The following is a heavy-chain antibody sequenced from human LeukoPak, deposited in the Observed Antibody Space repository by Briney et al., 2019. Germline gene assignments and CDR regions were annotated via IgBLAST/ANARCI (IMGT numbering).Heavy chain of an antibody. V-gene: IGHV5-51*01. CDR2: IYPGDSDT. J-gene: IGHJ4*02. CDR1: GYSFTSYW. Sequence: GESRKISCKGSGYSFTSYWIGWVRQMPGKGLEWMGIIYPGDSDTRYSPSFQGQVTISADKSISTAYLQWSSLKASDTAMYYCARQNCSSTSCYGALDYWGQGTLVTVSS. D-gene: IGHD2-2*01. CDR3: ARQNCSSTSCYGALDY.